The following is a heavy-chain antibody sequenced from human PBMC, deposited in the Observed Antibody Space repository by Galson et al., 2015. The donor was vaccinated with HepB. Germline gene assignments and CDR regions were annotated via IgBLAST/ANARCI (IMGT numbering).Heavy chain of an antibody. D-gene: IGHD2-8*01. CDR2: ISWNSGSI. CDR3: AKGGMVYATPAFDY. V-gene: IGHV3-9*01. Sequence: SLRLSCAASGFTFDDYAMHWVRQAPGKGLEWVSGISWNSGSIGYADSVKGRFTISRDNAKNSLYLQMNSLRAEDTALYYCAKGGMVYATPAFDYWGQGTLVTVSS. J-gene: IGHJ4*02. CDR1: GFTFDDYA.